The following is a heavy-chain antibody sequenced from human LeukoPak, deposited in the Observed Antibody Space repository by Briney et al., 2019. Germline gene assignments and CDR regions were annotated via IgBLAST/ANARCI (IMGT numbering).Heavy chain of an antibody. Sequence: GGSLRLSCAASGFTFSRYAMHWVRQAPGKGLEWEAVVADDGRDKHHADSVKGRFSISRDNPKNTLYLQMSGLRVEDTAVYYCAKDREIGPAKYYFDSWGQGTLVTVSS. V-gene: IGHV3-30*04. CDR1: GFTFSRYA. CDR2: VADDGRDK. CDR3: AKDREIGPAKYYFDS. J-gene: IGHJ4*02. D-gene: IGHD2-2*01.